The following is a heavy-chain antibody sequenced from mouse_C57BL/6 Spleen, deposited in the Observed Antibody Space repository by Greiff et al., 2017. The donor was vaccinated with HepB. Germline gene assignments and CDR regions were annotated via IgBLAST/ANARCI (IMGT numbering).Heavy chain of an antibody. V-gene: IGHV5-4*01. CDR3: AREGTIVTTDYFDY. Sequence: EVQGVESGGGLVKPGGSLKLSCAASGFTFSSYAMSWVRQTPEKRLEWVATISDGGSYTYYPDNVKGRFTISRDNAKNNLYLQMSHLKSEDTAMYYCAREGTIVTTDYFDYWGQGTTLTVSS. D-gene: IGHD2-5*01. CDR1: GFTFSSYA. J-gene: IGHJ2*01. CDR2: ISDGGSYT.